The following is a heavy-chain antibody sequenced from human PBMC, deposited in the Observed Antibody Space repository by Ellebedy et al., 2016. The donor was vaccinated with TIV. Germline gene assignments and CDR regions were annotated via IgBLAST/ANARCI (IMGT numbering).Heavy chain of an antibody. Sequence: PGGSLRLSCAASGFTVSSNYMSWVRQAPGKGLEWVSVIYRGGRTYYADAVKGRFTISRDNSKNTLLLQRNSLRDEDRAVYYCARKNSSGWTFDYWGQGTLVTVSS. CDR3: ARKNSSGWTFDY. CDR1: GFTVSSNY. J-gene: IGHJ4*02. D-gene: IGHD6-19*01. V-gene: IGHV3-53*01. CDR2: IYRGGRT.